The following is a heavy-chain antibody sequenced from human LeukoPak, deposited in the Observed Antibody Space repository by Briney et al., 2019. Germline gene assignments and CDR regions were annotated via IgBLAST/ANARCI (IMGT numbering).Heavy chain of an antibody. V-gene: IGHV3-48*03. Sequence: GGSLRLSCAASGFTFSSYEMNWVRQAPGKGLEWVSYISSSGSTIYYADSVKGRFTISRDNAKNSLYLQMNSLRAEDTAVYYCAIAIVVVDAFDIGGQETTVTVSS. D-gene: IGHD2-21*01. CDR2: ISSSGSTI. CDR3: AIAIVVVDAFDI. J-gene: IGHJ3*02. CDR1: GFTFSSYE.